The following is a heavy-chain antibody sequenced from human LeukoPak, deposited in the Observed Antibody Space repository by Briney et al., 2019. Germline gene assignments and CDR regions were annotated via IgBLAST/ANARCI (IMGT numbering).Heavy chain of an antibody. Sequence: SETLSLTCAVYGGSFSGYYWSWIRQPPGKGLEWIGEINHSGSTNYNPSLKSRVTISVDTSKNQFSLKLSSVTAADTAVYYCASCRRERDYYGSGAPYFDYWGQGTLVTVSS. CDR1: GGSFSGYY. CDR2: INHSGST. D-gene: IGHD3-10*01. V-gene: IGHV4-34*01. J-gene: IGHJ4*02. CDR3: ASCRRERDYYGSGAPYFDY.